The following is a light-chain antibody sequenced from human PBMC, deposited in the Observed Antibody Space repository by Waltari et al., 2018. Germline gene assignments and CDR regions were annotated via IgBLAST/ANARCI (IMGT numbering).Light chain of an antibody. CDR2: DVS. V-gene: IGLV2-14*01. CDR3: NSYAGSSSWV. CDR1: SSAVDFYNY. J-gene: IGLJ3*02. Sequence: QSALTQPASVSGSPGQSITISCTVTSSAVDFYNYVSWYQQHPGNAPKLMIYDVSARPSGVTNRFSGSKSGNTASLTISGLQAEDEADYYCNSYAGSSSWVFGGGTKLTVL.